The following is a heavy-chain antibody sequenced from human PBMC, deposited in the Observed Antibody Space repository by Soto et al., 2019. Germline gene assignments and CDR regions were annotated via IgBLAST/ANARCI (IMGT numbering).Heavy chain of an antibody. V-gene: IGHV1-69*06. CDR1: GGTFSTYT. CDR3: ARGLECRGYCLDKPTWFAP. CDR2: IIPIFGTP. D-gene: IGHD2-15*01. Sequence: SVKVSCKASGGTFSTYTFSWVRQAPGQGLEWMGRIIPIFGTPYYAQKFQGRVTITADKSTSTVYMELSSLRSDDTAVYFCARGLECRGYCLDKPTWFAPWGQGTLVTVSS. J-gene: IGHJ5*02.